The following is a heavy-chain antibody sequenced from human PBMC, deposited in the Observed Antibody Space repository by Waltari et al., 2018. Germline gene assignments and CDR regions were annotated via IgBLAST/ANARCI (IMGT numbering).Heavy chain of an antibody. D-gene: IGHD3-16*02. V-gene: IGHV4-39*07. Sequence: QLQLQESGPGLVKPSETLSLTCTVSGGSISSSSYYWGWIRQPPGKGLEWLGSIYYSSSTYYNPSLKSRVTISVDTSKNQFSLKLSSVTAADTAVYYCARVGPLHLGELSPGGYWGQGTLVTVSS. CDR1: GGSISSSSYY. J-gene: IGHJ4*02. CDR3: ARVGPLHLGELSPGGY. CDR2: IYYSSST.